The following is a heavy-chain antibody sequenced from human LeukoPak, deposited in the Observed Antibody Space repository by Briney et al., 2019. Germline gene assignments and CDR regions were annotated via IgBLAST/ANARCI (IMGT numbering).Heavy chain of an antibody. J-gene: IGHJ4*02. D-gene: IGHD1-1*01. CDR1: GFTFSTYW. Sequence: PGGSLRLSCAASGFTFSTYWMHWGRQPPGKGLVWVSRIDGEGSVTKYTDSVKGRFTISRDNAKNTVYLQMNSLRAEDTAVYYCTTGGSYFFDYWGQGTLVTVSS. CDR3: TTGGSYFFDY. CDR2: IDGEGSVT. V-gene: IGHV3-74*01.